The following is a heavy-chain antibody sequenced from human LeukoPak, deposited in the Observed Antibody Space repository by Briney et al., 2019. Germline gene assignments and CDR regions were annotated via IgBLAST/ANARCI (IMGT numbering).Heavy chain of an antibody. J-gene: IGHJ4*02. D-gene: IGHD1-14*01. V-gene: IGHV4-34*01. CDR1: GGSFSGYY. Sequence: SETLSLTCAVYGGSFSGYYWSWIRQPPGKGLEWIGEINHSGSTNYNPSLKSRVTISVDTSKNQFSLKLSSVTAADTAVYYCARVANRIDYWGQGTLATVSS. CDR2: INHSGST. CDR3: ARVANRIDY.